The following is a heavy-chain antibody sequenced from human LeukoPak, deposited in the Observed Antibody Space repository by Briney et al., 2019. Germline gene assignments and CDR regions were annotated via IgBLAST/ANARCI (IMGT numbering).Heavy chain of an antibody. Sequence: PSETLSLTCTVSGGSISSGGHSWSWIRQPPGKGLEWIGYIYHSGSTYYNPSLKSRVTISVDRSKNQFSLKLSSVTAADTAVYYCAAGGYSGYPDLFDPWGQGTLVTVSS. CDR3: AAGGYSGYPDLFDP. J-gene: IGHJ5*02. CDR1: GGSISSGGHS. CDR2: IYHSGST. V-gene: IGHV4-30-2*01. D-gene: IGHD5-12*01.